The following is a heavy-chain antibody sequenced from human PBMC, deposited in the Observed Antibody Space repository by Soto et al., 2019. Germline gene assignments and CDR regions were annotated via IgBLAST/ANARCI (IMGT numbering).Heavy chain of an antibody. J-gene: IGHJ4*02. CDR1: GFTFSTYS. CDR2: LSGGGANT. V-gene: IGHV3-23*01. Sequence: EVQLLESGGGLVQPGGSLRLSCAASGFTFSTYSMAWVRQAPGKGLAWVSGLSGGGANTLYADSVKGRFTISVDNSKNTVYLQMNSLRVEDTAVYYCARWAGYGDAWGQGTLVTVSS. CDR3: ARWAGYGDA. D-gene: IGHD4-17*01.